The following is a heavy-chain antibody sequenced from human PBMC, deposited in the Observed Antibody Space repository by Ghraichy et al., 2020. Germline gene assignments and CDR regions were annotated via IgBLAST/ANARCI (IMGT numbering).Heavy chain of an antibody. Sequence: SETLSLTCAVYGGSFSGYYWSWIRQPPGKGLEWIGEINHSGSTNYNPSLKSRVTISVDTSKNQFSLKLSSVTAADTAVYYCARLKWELLPTLDYWGQGTLVTVSS. CDR2: INHSGST. V-gene: IGHV4-34*01. J-gene: IGHJ4*02. CDR1: GGSFSGYY. CDR3: ARLKWELLPTLDY. D-gene: IGHD1-26*01.